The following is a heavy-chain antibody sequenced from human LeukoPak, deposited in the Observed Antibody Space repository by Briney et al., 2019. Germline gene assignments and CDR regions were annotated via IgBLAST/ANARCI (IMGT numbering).Heavy chain of an antibody. CDR1: GFTFSDYS. Sequence: PGGSLRLSCGASGFTFSDYSMNWVRQSPGKGLEWVSAITGSGGSTYYADSVKGRFTISRDNSKNTLYLQMNSLRAEDTAVYYCAIRSSTLWAFDIWGQGTMVTVSS. CDR2: ITGSGGST. CDR3: AIRSSTLWAFDI. V-gene: IGHV3-23*01. D-gene: IGHD3-10*01. J-gene: IGHJ3*02.